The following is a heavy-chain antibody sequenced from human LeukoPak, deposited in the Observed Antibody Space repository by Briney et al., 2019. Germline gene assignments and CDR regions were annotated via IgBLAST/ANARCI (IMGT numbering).Heavy chain of an antibody. D-gene: IGHD3-16*02. CDR3: TTDSRRPMITFGGVIVNHLVLYY. Sequence: PGGSLRLSCAASGFTFSNAWMSWVRQAPGKGLEWVGRIKSKTDGGTTDYAAPVKGRFTISRDDSKNTLYLQMNSLKTEDTAVYYCTTDSRRPMITFGGVIVNHLVLYYWGQGTLVTVSS. CDR1: GFTFSNAW. J-gene: IGHJ4*02. V-gene: IGHV3-15*01. CDR2: IKSKTDGGTT.